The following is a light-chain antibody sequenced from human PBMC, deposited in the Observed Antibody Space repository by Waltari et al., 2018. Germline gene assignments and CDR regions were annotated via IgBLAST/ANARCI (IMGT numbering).Light chain of an antibody. CDR2: RNN. V-gene: IGLV1-47*01. CDR1: SSNIGSNY. J-gene: IGLJ2*01. Sequence: QSVLTQPPSASGTPGQRATISCPGSSSNIGSNYVYWYQQLPGTAPKLLIYRNNPRPSGVPDRFSGSKSGTSASLAISGLRSEDEADYYCAAWDDSLRGPVFGGGTKLTVL. CDR3: AAWDDSLRGPV.